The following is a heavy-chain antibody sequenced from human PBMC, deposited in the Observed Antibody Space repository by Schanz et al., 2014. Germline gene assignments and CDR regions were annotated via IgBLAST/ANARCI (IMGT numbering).Heavy chain of an antibody. V-gene: IGHV3-23*01. CDR2: ISSGGGST. J-gene: IGHJ4*02. CDR3: AKSLESCPGGRCSRGYFDY. CDR1: GFTFSSYS. Sequence: EVHLLDSGGGLVQPGGSLRLSCTASGFTFSSYSMNWVRQAPGKGLEWVSSISSGGGSTYYADSVKGRFTISRDNSKNMLYLQMKSLRAEDTAVYYCAKSLESCPGGRCSRGYFDYWGQGTLVTVSS. D-gene: IGHD2-8*02.